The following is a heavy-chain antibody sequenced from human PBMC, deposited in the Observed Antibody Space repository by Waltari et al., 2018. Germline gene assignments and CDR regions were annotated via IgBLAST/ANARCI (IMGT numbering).Heavy chain of an antibody. D-gene: IGHD3-10*01. CDR2: ISYDGSNK. CDR1: GFTFSSYG. V-gene: IGHV3-30*18. CDR3: AEAVNLG. Sequence: QVQLVESGGGVVQPGRSLRLSCAASGFTFSSYGMHWVRQAPGKGLEWVAVISYDGSNKYYADSVKGLFTSSSDNSKNTLYLQMNSLRAEDTAVYYCAEAVNLGWGQGTLVTVSS. J-gene: IGHJ4*02.